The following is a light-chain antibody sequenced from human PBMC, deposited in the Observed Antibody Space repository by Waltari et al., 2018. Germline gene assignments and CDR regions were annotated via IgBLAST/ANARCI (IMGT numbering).Light chain of an antibody. V-gene: IGLV2-11*01. CDR2: DVS. Sequence: QSALPQTCPVSGSTGQSATLSCTGTSSAVDTYKYVSWYQQHPGKAPKLMIYDVSERPSGVPDRFSGSKSGNTASLTISGLQAEDDADYYCCSYAGSYTVIIGGGTKLTVL. J-gene: IGLJ2*01. CDR1: SSAVDTYKY. CDR3: CSYAGSYTVI.